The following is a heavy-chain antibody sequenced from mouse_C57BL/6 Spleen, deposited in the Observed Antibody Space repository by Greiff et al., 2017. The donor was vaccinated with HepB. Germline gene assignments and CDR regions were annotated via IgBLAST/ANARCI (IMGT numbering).Heavy chain of an antibody. J-gene: IGHJ4*01. CDR3: ARGNDYCAMDY. Sequence: QVQLQQSGAELVMPGASVKLSCKASGYTFTSYWMHWVKQRPGQGLEWIGEIDPSDSYTNYNQKFKGKSTLTVDKSSSTAYMQLSSLTSEDSAVYYCARGNDYCAMDYWGQGTSVTVSS. CDR2: IDPSDSYT. CDR1: GYTFTSYW. V-gene: IGHV1-69*01.